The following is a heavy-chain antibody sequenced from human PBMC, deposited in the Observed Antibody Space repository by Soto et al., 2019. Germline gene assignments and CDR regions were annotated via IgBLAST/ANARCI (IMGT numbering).Heavy chain of an antibody. CDR1: GGSISSYY. J-gene: IGHJ4*02. D-gene: IGHD5-12*01. Sequence: SETLSLTCTVSGGSISSYYWSWIRQPPGKGLEWIGYIYYSGSTNYNPSLKSRVTISVDTSKNQFSLKLSSVTAADTAVYYCARDAGGGGYSGYDFFYWGQGTLFTVSS. CDR3: ARDAGGGGYSGYDFFY. CDR2: IYYSGST. V-gene: IGHV4-59*01.